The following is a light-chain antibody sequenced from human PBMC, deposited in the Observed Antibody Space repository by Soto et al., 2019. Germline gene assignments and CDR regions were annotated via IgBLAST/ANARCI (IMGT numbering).Light chain of an antibody. CDR2: RDS. J-gene: IGLJ2*01. V-gene: IGLV3-9*01. Sequence: SYELTQPLSVSVALGQTAMITCEGNNIGSKNVHWYQQKPGQAPVLVIYRDSNRPSGIPEQFSGSNSGNTATLTISRAQAGDEADYYCQLWDSSTVVFGGGTKLTVL. CDR1: NIGSKN. CDR3: QLWDSSTVV.